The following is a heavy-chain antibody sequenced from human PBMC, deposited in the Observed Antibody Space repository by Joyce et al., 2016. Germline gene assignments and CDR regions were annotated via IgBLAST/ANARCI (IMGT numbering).Heavy chain of an antibody. J-gene: IGHJ5*02. CDR3: ARGFRRFDA. V-gene: IGHV4-59*01. Sequence: QVQLQESGPGLVKPSETLSLTCTVSGGSISSYYWSWIRQPPGKGLEWIGYIFYSGSTNYNPSVESRVTISLDTSKNQFSLKLSSVTAADTAVYYCARGFRRFDAWGQGILVTVSS. CDR2: IFYSGST. CDR1: GGSISSYY.